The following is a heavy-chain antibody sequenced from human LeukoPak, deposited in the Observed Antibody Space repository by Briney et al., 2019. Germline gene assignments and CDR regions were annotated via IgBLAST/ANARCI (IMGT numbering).Heavy chain of an antibody. CDR1: GGSISSSSYY. Sequence: SETLSLTCTVSGGSISSSSYYWGWIRQPPGKGLEWIGSIYYSGSTYYNPSLKSRATISVDTSKNQFSLKLSSVTAADTAVYYCARHHYASGTHTPYDFDFWGQGTLVTVSS. V-gene: IGHV4-39*07. D-gene: IGHD3-10*01. J-gene: IGHJ4*02. CDR2: IYYSGST. CDR3: ARHHYASGTHTPYDFDF.